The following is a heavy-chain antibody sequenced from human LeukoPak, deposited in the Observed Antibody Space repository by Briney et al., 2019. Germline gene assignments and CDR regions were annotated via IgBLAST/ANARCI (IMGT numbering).Heavy chain of an antibody. V-gene: IGHV4-34*01. J-gene: IGHJ3*01. D-gene: IGHD5-12*01. CDR2: IEHSGST. Sequence: PSQSLSLAWAVYAGSFTGDYWSWVRQHPGKWLEWLGVIEHSGSTNYNPSLKSRVTISVDTSQNQSSLKLSSVTAAGTAVYYGARGRGGYPDRGQGTMVTVSS. CDR3: ARGRGGYPD. CDR1: AGSFTGDY.